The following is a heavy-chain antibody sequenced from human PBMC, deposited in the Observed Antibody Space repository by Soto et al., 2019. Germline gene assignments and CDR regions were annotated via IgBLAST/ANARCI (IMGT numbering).Heavy chain of an antibody. CDR2: IYYSGST. D-gene: IGHD3-16*01. J-gene: IGHJ6*02. Sequence: SETLSLTCTVSGGSISSYYWSWIRQPPGKGLEWIGNIYYSGSTNYNPSLKSRVTISLDTSKKQFSLKLSSVTAADTAVYYCARSQGGGMDVWGQGTTVTVSS. CDR3: ARSQGGGMDV. CDR1: GGSISSYY. V-gene: IGHV4-59*01.